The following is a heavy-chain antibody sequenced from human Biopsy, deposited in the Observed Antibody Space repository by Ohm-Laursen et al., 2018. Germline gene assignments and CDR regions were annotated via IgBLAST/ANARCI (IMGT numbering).Heavy chain of an antibody. CDR2: ISHTGYT. Sequence: SDTLSLTCTVSGGSFTGHYWTWIRQPPGQGLEWIGHISHTGYTSYKSSLKSRVTISLDTSRKHFSQMLTSLAAADTAVYYCARGSNEYGGLYFPHWGQGTLVTVSS. CDR3: ARGSNEYGGLYFPH. D-gene: IGHD4-23*01. V-gene: IGHV4-59*11. CDR1: GGSFTGHY. J-gene: IGHJ1*01.